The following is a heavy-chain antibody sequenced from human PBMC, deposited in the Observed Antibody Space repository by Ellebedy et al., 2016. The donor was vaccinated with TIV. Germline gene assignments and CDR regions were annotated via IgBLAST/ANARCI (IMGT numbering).Heavy chain of an antibody. CDR2: MYYGANT. V-gene: IGHV4-38-2*02. J-gene: IGHJ4*02. CDR1: RYSISSGYY. CDR3: AAGFDY. Sequence: GSLRLSCTVSRYSISSGYYWGWIRQPPGKGLEWIGSMYYGANTYYNASLKSRVSISLDTSKNQFSLKLNSLTAADTAVYYCAAGFDYWGQGILVTVSS.